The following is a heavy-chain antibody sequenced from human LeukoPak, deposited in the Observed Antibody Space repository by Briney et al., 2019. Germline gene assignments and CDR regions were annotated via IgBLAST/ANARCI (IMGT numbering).Heavy chain of an antibody. V-gene: IGHV5-51*01. J-gene: IGHJ3*02. CDR3: ARLYYYDSSGYPPWSAFDI. CDR1: GYSFTSHW. Sequence: GESLKISCKGSGYSFTSHWIGWVRQMPGKGLEWMGIIYPGDSDTRYSPSFQGQVTISADKSISTAYLQWSSLKASDTAMYYCARLYYYDSSGYPPWSAFDIWGQGTMVTVSS. D-gene: IGHD3-22*01. CDR2: IYPGDSDT.